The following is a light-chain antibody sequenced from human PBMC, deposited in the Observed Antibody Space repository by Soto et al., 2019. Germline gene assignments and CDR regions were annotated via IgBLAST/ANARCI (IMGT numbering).Light chain of an antibody. CDR2: SAS. CDR1: QAIRNN. Sequence: DFQMTQSPSSLSASMGDRVTITCRASQAIRNNLARYQQKPGKLPQLLIYSASTLQSGVPSRFSGSGSGTDFTLTISSLQPEDVGTYYCQKCDAAPFTFGPGTTVDIK. CDR3: QKCDAAPFT. J-gene: IGKJ3*01. V-gene: IGKV1-27*01.